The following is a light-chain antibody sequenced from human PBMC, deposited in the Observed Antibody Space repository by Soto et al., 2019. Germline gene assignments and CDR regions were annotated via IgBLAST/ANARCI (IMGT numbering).Light chain of an antibody. J-gene: IGLJ2*01. CDR3: CSYAGSYNVV. Sequence: QSALTQPRSVSGSPGQSVTISCTGTSSDVGGYNYVSWYQQHPGKAPKLMIFDVSKRPSGVPDRFSGSKSGNTASLTISGLQDEDEADYYCCSYAGSYNVVFGGGTQLTVL. V-gene: IGLV2-11*01. CDR2: DVS. CDR1: SSDVGGYNY.